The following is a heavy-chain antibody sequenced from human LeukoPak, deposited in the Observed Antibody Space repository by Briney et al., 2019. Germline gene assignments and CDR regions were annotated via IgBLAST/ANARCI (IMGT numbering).Heavy chain of an antibody. J-gene: IGHJ4*02. Sequence: PSETLSLTCAVSGYSISSGYYWGWIRQSPGKGLEWIGNIYHSGITHYNPSLQGRITLSVDTSKNQFSLNLSSVTAADTAVYYCTRFSPASSRPAYYWGQGTLVIVSS. CDR2: IYHSGIT. D-gene: IGHD6-6*01. V-gene: IGHV4-38-2*01. CDR1: GYSISSGYY. CDR3: TRFSPASSRPAYY.